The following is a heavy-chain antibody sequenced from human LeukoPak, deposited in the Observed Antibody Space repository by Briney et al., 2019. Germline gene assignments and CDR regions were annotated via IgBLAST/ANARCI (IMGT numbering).Heavy chain of an antibody. CDR3: AREWKFDI. J-gene: IGHJ3*02. Sequence: PGGSLRLSCAASGFTFSDYYMSWIRQAPGKGLEWVSVIYSGGTTYYADSVKGRFTISRDNSKNTLYLQMNSLRAEDTAIYYCAREWKFDIWGQGTMVTVSS. D-gene: IGHD1-1*01. CDR1: GFTFSDYY. V-gene: IGHV3-53*01. CDR2: IYSGGTT.